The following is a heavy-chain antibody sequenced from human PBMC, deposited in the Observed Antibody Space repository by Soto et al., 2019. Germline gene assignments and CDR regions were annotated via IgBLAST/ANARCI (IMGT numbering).Heavy chain of an antibody. CDR2: INHSGST. Sequence: PSETLSLTCAVYGGSFSGYYWSWIRQPPGEGLEWIGEINHSGSTNYNPSLKSRVTISVDTSKNQFSLKLSSVTAADTAVYYCARGASSRNWFDPWGQGTLVTVSS. CDR1: GGSFSGYY. D-gene: IGHD6-13*01. J-gene: IGHJ5*02. V-gene: IGHV4-34*01. CDR3: ARGASSRNWFDP.